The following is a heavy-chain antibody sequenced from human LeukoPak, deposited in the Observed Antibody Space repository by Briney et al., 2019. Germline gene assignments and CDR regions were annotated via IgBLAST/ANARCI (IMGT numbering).Heavy chain of an antibody. CDR3: AKRLLGGSGDGY. D-gene: IGHD2/OR15-2a*01. CDR2: ISRDGAVT. V-gene: IGHV3-23*01. J-gene: IGHJ4*02. Sequence: GGSLRLSCAGSGFTFSSYIMGWVRQTPEKGLEWVSTISRDGAVTYYADSVKGRFTVSRDNSKNTLYLQMSSLRVDDTALYYCAKRLLGGSGDGYWGQGTLVTVSS. CDR1: GFTFSSYI.